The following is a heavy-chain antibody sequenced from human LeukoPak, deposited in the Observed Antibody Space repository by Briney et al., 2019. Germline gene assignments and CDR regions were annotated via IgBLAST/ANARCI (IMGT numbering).Heavy chain of an antibody. Sequence: ASVKVSCKASGYTFTSYYMHWVRQAPGQGLEWMGIINPSGGSTSYAQKFQGRVTMTRDMSTSTVYMELSSLRSEDTAVYYCAKDTSYSSSWYYFDYWGQGTLVTVSS. D-gene: IGHD6-13*01. CDR3: AKDTSYSSSWYYFDY. CDR1: GYTFTSYY. CDR2: INPSGGST. J-gene: IGHJ4*02. V-gene: IGHV1-46*01.